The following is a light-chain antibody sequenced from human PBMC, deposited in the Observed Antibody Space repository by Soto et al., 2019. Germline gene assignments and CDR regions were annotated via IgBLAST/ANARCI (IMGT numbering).Light chain of an antibody. Sequence: QSVLTQPPSASGTPGQYVTISCSGSSSNIGTNTVHWYQQLPGTAPRLLIYNDHQRPSGFPDRLSASKSGTSASLALTEVQSEDEGDYYCASWDESLNAWVFGGGTKLTVL. CDR3: ASWDESLNAWV. CDR1: SSNIGTNT. CDR2: NDH. V-gene: IGLV1-44*01. J-gene: IGLJ3*02.